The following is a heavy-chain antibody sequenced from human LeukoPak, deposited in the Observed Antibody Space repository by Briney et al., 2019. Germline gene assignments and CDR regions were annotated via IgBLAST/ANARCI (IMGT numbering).Heavy chain of an antibody. CDR1: GLTFSGSG. J-gene: IGHJ4*02. V-gene: IGHV3-73*01. CDR3: AGDHNFLTGLNY. CDR2: IGRQGDSDAT. D-gene: IGHD3/OR15-3a*01. Sequence: GGSLKLSCAASGLTFSGSGIHWVRQASGKGLEWLGRIGRQGDSDATRYAASLKGKFTISRVDSRTTAYLQMNSLKTEDTAVYYCAGDHNFLTGLNYWGQGTLVTVSS.